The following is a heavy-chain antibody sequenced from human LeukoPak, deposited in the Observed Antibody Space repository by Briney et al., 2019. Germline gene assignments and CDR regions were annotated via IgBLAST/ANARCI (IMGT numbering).Heavy chain of an antibody. CDR3: AREGEHYYGSGSYYKAFDY. CDR2: ISSSSSYI. D-gene: IGHD3-10*01. J-gene: IGHJ4*02. V-gene: IGHV3-21*01. CDR1: GFTFSSYS. Sequence: GGSLRLSCAASGFTFSSYSMNWVRQAPGKGLEGVSSISSSSSYIYYADSVKGRFTISRDNAKNSLYLQMNSLRAEDTAVYYCAREGEHYYGSGSYYKAFDYWGQGTLVTVSS.